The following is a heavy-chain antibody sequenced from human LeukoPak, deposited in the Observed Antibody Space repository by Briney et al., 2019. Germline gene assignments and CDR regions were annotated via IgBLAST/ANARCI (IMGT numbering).Heavy chain of an antibody. CDR2: IYPGDSDT. CDR3: ARRADGYTYYFDY. CDR1: GYSFTSYW. V-gene: IGHV5-51*01. Sequence: GESLKISCKGSGYSFTSYWIDWVRQMPGKGLEWRGIIYPGDSDTRYSPSFQGQVTISADKSISTAYLQWSSLKASDTAMYYCARRADGYTYYFDYWGQGTLVTVSS. D-gene: IGHD5-24*01. J-gene: IGHJ4*02.